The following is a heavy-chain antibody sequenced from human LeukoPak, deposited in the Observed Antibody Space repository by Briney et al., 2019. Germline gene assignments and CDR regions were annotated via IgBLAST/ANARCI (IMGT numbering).Heavy chain of an antibody. CDR2: ISSSSSYI. CDR3: ARDNSNYVDYYYYYMDV. D-gene: IGHD4-11*01. CDR1: GFTFDDYG. J-gene: IGHJ6*03. Sequence: GGSLRLSCAASGFTFDDYGMSWVRQAPGKGLEWVSSISSSSSYIYYADSVKGRFTISRDNAKNSLYLQMNSLRAEDTAVYYCARDNSNYVDYYYYYMDVWGKGTTVTVSS. V-gene: IGHV3-21*01.